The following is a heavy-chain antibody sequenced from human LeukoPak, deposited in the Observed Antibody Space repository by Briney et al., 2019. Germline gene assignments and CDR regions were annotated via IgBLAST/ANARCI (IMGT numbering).Heavy chain of an antibody. J-gene: IGHJ4*02. CDR1: GFTFSGYA. CDR3: ARGGSSGWYSRSRTKYYFDY. Sequence: GGSLRLSCAASGFTFSGYAMHWVRQAPGKGLEWVAVISYDGSNKYYADSVKGRFTISRDNSKNTLCLQMNSLRAEDTSVYYCARGGSSGWYSRSRTKYYFDYWGQGTLVTVSS. V-gene: IGHV3-30*04. CDR2: ISYDGSNK. D-gene: IGHD6-19*01.